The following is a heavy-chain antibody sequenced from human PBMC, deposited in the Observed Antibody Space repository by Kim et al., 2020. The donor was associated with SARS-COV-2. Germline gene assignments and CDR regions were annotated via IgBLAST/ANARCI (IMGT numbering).Heavy chain of an antibody. D-gene: IGHD3-22*01. Sequence: TDAVRGRLTISRENSKNTLYLQMNSLRAEDTAVYYCAKPSRIGYYYAIDYWGQGTLVTVSS. CDR3: AKPSRIGYYYAIDY. J-gene: IGHJ4*02. V-gene: IGHV3-30*02.